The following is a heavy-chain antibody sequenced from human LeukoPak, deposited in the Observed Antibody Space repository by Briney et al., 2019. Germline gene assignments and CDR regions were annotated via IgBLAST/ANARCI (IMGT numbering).Heavy chain of an antibody. CDR3: AGAKRGGGSRFWYFDL. D-gene: IGHD3-16*01. V-gene: IGHV4-59*03. CDR2: IYYSGST. Sequence: SETLSLTCTVSGDSISSYYWSWIRQPPGKGLEWIGYIYYSGSTNYTPSLKSRITISVDTSKNQFSLKLTSVTAADTAVYYCAGAKRGGGSRFWYFDLWGRGTLVTVSS. CDR1: GDSISSYY. J-gene: IGHJ2*01.